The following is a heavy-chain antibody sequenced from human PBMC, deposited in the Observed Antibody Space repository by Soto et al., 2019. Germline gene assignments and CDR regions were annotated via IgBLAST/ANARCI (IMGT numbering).Heavy chain of an antibody. Sequence: GASVKVSCKASGYTFTGYYMHWVRQAPGQGLEWMGWINPNSGGTNYAQKFQGWVTMTRDTSISTAYMELSRLRSDDTAVYYCARAPHMNLYDFWSGYSTSYFDYWGQGTLVTVPQ. CDR3: ARAPHMNLYDFWSGYSTSYFDY. CDR2: INPNSGGT. V-gene: IGHV1-2*04. D-gene: IGHD3-3*01. J-gene: IGHJ4*02. CDR1: GYTFTGYY.